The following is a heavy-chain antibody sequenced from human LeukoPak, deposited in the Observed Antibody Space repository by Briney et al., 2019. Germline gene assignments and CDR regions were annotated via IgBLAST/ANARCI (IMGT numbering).Heavy chain of an antibody. J-gene: IGHJ1*01. CDR1: GFTFSNAW. CDR3: TASRGSGNFLH. CDR2: IKSKTSGETT. V-gene: IGHV3-15*01. D-gene: IGHD3-10*01. Sequence: KPGGSLRLSCAASGFTFSNAWMSWVRQAPGKGLEWVGRIKSKTSGETTDYAAPVKGRFTISRDDSKNTLYLQMNSLKTEDTAVYYCTASRGSGNFLHSGQATLVTVSS.